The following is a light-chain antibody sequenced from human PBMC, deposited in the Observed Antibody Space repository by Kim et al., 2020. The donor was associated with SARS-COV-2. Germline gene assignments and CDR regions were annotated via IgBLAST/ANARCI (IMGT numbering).Light chain of an antibody. CDR1: QTVFYSSNNKNY. J-gene: IGKJ4*01. CDR2: WSS. CDR3: QQYYSSPLT. V-gene: IGKV4-1*01. Sequence: ATINCKSSQTVFYSSNNKNYLAWYQQKPGQPPKLLIYWSSTRESGVPDRFSGSGSGTDFALTISTLQAEDVAVYYCQQYYSSPLTFGGGTKLEI.